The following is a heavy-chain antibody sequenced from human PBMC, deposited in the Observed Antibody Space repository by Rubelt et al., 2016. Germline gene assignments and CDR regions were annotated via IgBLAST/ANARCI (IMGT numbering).Heavy chain of an antibody. CDR2: IYHSVST. J-gene: IGHJ3*02. CDR3: ARGAARYLRSPFDI. D-gene: IGHD3-9*01. V-gene: IGHV4-39*01. Sequence: QLHLQESGPGLVKPSETLSLTCTVSGGSISSRTNYWGWIRQPPGKGLEWIGSIYHSVSTYYNPSLKSRVTISVDTSKNPFSLKLSSVTAADTAVYYCARGAARYLRSPFDIWGQGTMVTVSS. CDR1: GGSISSRTNY.